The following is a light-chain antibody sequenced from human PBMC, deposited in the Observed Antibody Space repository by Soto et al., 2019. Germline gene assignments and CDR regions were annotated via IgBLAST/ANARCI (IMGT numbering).Light chain of an antibody. Sequence: IALTQSPGTLSLSPGERATLSCRASHSVSRTYLAWYQQKPGQAPRLLIFGASDRATGTPDRFSGSGSGTDFTLTISRLEPEDSAVYYCQQFDDSVTFGQGTRLEIK. V-gene: IGKV3-20*01. CDR3: QQFDDSVT. CDR1: HSVSRTY. CDR2: GAS. J-gene: IGKJ5*01.